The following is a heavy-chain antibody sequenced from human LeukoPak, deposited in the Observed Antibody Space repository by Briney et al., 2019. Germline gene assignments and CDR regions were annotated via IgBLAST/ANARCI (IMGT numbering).Heavy chain of an antibody. CDR2: ISSSSSYI. J-gene: IGHJ6*02. CDR3: ARDDYDSWDYYYYGMDV. Sequence: GGSLRLSCAASGFTFSSYSMNWVRQAPGKGREWVSSISSSSSYIYDADSVKGRFTSSRDNAKNSLYLQMNSLRAEDTAVYYSARDDYDSWDYYYYGMDVWGQGTTVTVSS. CDR1: GFTFSSYS. V-gene: IGHV3-21*01. D-gene: IGHD3-3*01.